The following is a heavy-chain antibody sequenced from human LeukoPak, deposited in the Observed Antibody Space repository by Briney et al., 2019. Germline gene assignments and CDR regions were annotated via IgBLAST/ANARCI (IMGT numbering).Heavy chain of an antibody. CDR2: INSDGSST. CDR3: ARAPYYYDSSGYPLDAFDI. Sequence: QPGGSLRLSCAASGFTFSSYWMHWVRQAPGKGLVWVSRINSDGSSTSYADSVKGRFTISRDNAKNTLYLQMNSLRAEDTAVYYCARAPYYYDSSGYPLDAFDIWGQGTMVTVSS. CDR1: GFTFSSYW. D-gene: IGHD3-22*01. J-gene: IGHJ3*02. V-gene: IGHV3-74*01.